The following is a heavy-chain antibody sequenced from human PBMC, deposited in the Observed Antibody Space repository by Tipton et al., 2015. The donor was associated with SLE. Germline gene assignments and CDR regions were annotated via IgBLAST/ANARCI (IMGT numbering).Heavy chain of an antibody. Sequence: QSGPEVKKPGASVKVSCKASGYTFTGYYMHWVRQAPGQGLEWMGWINPNSGGTNYAQKFQGRVTMTRDTSISTAYMELSRLRSDDTAVYYCARSEAARAYFFDYWGQGTLVTVSS. V-gene: IGHV1-2*02. CDR2: INPNSGGT. CDR1: GYTFTGYY. D-gene: IGHD2-15*01. CDR3: ARSEAARAYFFDY. J-gene: IGHJ4*02.